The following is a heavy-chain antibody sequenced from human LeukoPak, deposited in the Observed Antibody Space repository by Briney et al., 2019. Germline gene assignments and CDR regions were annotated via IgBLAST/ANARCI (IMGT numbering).Heavy chain of an antibody. D-gene: IGHD1-26*01. CDR1: GYTFTSYD. J-gene: IGHJ6*03. CDR3: AREGNSGSFYYYYMDV. Sequence: SVKVSCKASGYTFTSYDINWVRQAPGQGLEWMGGIIPIFGTANYAQKFQGRVTITTDESTSTAYMELSSLRSEDTAVYYCAREGNSGSFYYYYMDVWGKGTTVTVSS. CDR2: IIPIFGTA. V-gene: IGHV1-69*05.